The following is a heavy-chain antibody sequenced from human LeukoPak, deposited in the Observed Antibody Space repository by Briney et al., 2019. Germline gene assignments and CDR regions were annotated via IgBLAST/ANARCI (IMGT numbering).Heavy chain of an antibody. V-gene: IGHV3-23*01. CDR1: GLTFGTHS. CDR2: ISVSGDIT. J-gene: IGHJ4*02. CDR3: AKYCVTTTCYERLFDF. Sequence: PGGSLRLSCATSGLTFGTHSMSCVRRAAGKRLKCVSGISVSGDITHYADSVNARFTLSRANSKNTVTLQMNSLTVDDTAVYYCAKYCVTTTCYERLFDFWGQGTLVTVSS. D-gene: IGHD2-2*01.